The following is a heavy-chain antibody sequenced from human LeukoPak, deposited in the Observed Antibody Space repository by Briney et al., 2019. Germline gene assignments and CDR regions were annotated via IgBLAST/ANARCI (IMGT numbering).Heavy chain of an antibody. CDR1: GFTFSSYW. Sequence: GGSLRLSCAVSGFTFSSYWMHWVRQAPGKGLVWVSRINSDGSSTSYADSVKGRFTISRDNAKNTLYLQMNSLRAEDTAVYYCARDFGSGWYTAGDYMDVWGKGTTVTISS. V-gene: IGHV3-74*01. CDR2: INSDGSST. J-gene: IGHJ6*03. CDR3: ARDFGSGWYTAGDYMDV. D-gene: IGHD6-19*01.